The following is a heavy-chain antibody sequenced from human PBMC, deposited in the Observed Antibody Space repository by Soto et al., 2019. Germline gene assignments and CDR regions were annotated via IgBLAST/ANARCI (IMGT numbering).Heavy chain of an antibody. CDR3: ARSGYYYYGMDV. V-gene: IGHV4-61*08. Sequence: SETLSLTCTFSGGSISWGGYYWSWIRQPPGKGLEWIGYLNQSGSTNYNPSLKSRITISVDTSKNQFSLKLSSVTAADTAVYYCARSGYYYYGMDVWGQGTTVTVSS. CDR1: GGSISWGGYY. CDR2: LNQSGST. J-gene: IGHJ6*02.